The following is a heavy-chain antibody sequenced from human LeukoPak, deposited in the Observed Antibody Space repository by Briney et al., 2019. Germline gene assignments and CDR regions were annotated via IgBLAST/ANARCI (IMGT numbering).Heavy chain of an antibody. CDR2: ISYDGSNK. CDR3: ARARERWELLLGGYFDY. Sequence: GGSLRLSCAASGFTFRNYAVHWARQAPDKGLEWVAVISYDGSNKYYADSVKGRFTISRDNFKNTLYLQMNSLKADDTAVYYCARARERWELLLGGYFDYWGQGTLVTGSS. D-gene: IGHD1-26*01. V-gene: IGHV3-30-3*01. CDR1: GFTFRNYA. J-gene: IGHJ4*02.